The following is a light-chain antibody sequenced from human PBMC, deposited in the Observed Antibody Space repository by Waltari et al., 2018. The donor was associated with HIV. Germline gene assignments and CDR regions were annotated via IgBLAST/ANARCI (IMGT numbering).Light chain of an antibody. CDR2: EVS. J-gene: IGLJ2*01. CDR3: TSYASSSSLL. Sequence: QSALTQPATVSGSPGQSITISCTGGSNDVGGYNYVSWYQHLPGKAPKLIIYEVSNLPAGVSNRFSGSKPGNTASLTISGLQAEDEADYYCTSYASSSSLLFGGGTKLTVL. CDR1: SNDVGGYNY. V-gene: IGLV2-14*01.